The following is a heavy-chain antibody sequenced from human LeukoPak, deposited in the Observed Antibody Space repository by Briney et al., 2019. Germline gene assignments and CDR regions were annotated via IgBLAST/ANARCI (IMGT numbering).Heavy chain of an antibody. CDR2: IYYSGST. Sequence: PSETLSLTCTVSGGSISSYYWSWIRQPPGKGLGWIGYIYYSGSTNYNPSLKSRVTISVDTSKNQFSLKLSSVTAADTAVYYCARYPDPNYEHYYYYYGMDVWGKGTTVTVSS. CDR1: GGSISSYY. V-gene: IGHV4-59*01. CDR3: ARYPDPNYEHYYYYYGMDV. D-gene: IGHD3-3*01. J-gene: IGHJ6*04.